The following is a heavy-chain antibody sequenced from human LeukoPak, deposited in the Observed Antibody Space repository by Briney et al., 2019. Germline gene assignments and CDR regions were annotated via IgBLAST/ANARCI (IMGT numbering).Heavy chain of an antibody. CDR2: IIPIFGTA. D-gene: IGHD2-8*01. Sequence: ASVKVSCKASGGTFSSYAISWVRQAPGQGLEWMGGIIPIFGTANYAQKFQGRVTITADKSTSTAYMELSSLRSEDTAVYYCASGGVYCTNGVRPGRFQHWGQGTLVTVSS. CDR1: GGTFSSYA. V-gene: IGHV1-69*06. CDR3: ASGGVYCTNGVRPGRFQH. J-gene: IGHJ1*01.